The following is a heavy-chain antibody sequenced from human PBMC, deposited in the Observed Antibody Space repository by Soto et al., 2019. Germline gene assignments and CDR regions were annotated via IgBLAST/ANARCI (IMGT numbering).Heavy chain of an antibody. CDR1: GYTFTSYD. D-gene: IGHD3-22*01. Sequence: QVQLVQSGAEVKKPGASVKVSCKASGYTFTSYDINWVRQATGQGLEWMGWMNPNSGNTGYAQKFKGRVTMTRITSSSTATKVMSTLRTEDSEVFYVEYGQHHSGYPPYWGGEALVTDS. CDR2: MNPNSGNT. V-gene: IGHV1-8*01. J-gene: IGHJ4*02. CDR3: EYGQHHSGYPPY.